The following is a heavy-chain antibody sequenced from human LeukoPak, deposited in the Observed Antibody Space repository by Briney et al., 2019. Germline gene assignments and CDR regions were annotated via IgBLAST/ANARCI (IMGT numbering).Heavy chain of an antibody. J-gene: IGHJ3*02. D-gene: IGHD3-22*01. CDR3: AIEYDSSGYDAFDI. Sequence: NPSETLSLTCTVSGGSISSHYWSWIRQPPGKGLEWIGYIYYSGSTNYNPSLKSRVTISVDTSKNQFSLKLSSVTAADTAVYYCAIEYDSSGYDAFDIWGQGTMVTVSS. CDR2: IYYSGST. V-gene: IGHV4-59*11. CDR1: GGSISSHY.